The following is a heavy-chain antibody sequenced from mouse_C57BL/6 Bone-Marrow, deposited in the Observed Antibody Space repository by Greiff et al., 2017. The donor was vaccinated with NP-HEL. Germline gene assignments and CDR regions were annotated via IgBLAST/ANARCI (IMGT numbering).Heavy chain of an antibody. V-gene: IGHV1-64*01. CDR2: IHPNSGST. CDR1: GYTFTSYW. CDR3: ARSEITTVFDY. J-gene: IGHJ2*01. D-gene: IGHD1-1*01. Sequence: QVQLQQPGAELVKPGASVKLSCKASGYTFTSYWMHWVKQRPGQGLEWIGMIHPNSGSTNYNEKFKSKATLTVDKSSSTAYMQLSSLTSEDSAVYYCARSEITTVFDYSGQGTTLTVSS.